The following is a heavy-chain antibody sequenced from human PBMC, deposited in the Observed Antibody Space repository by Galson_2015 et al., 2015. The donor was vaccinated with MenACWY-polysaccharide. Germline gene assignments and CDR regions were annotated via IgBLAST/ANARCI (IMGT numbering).Heavy chain of an antibody. D-gene: IGHD6-13*01. Sequence: SLRLSCAASGFTFASYAMSWVRQAPGRGLERVSGISGSGGSTYYVDSVKGRFTISRDPSKNTLYLQMNSLRAEDTAVYYCAKAKYSSSWFGPNFDSWGQGTLVTVSS. CDR1: GFTFASYA. J-gene: IGHJ4*02. V-gene: IGHV3-23*01. CDR3: AKAKYSSSWFGPNFDS. CDR2: ISGSGGST.